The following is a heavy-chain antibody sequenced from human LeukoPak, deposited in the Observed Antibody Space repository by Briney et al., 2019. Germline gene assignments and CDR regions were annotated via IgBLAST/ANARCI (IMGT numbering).Heavy chain of an antibody. CDR2: ISSSSSTI. Sequence: GGSLRLSCAASGFIFSTYSMNWVRQAPGKGLEWVSYISSSSSTIYYADSVKGRFTISRDNAKNSLYLQINTLRAEDTAVYYCARGPGGAFDFWGQGAMVTVSS. CDR1: GFIFSTYS. V-gene: IGHV3-48*01. D-gene: IGHD1-1*01. J-gene: IGHJ3*01. CDR3: ARGPGGAFDF.